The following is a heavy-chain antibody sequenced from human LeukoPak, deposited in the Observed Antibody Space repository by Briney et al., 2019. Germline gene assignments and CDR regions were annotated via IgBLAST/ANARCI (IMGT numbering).Heavy chain of an antibody. V-gene: IGHV3-20*04. CDR2: INWNGGST. CDR1: GFTFDDYG. J-gene: IGHJ4*02. D-gene: IGHD3-10*01. CDR3: ARDHYYGSGSYRGRLDY. Sequence: GGSLRLSCAASGFTFDDYGMSWVRQAPGKGLEWVSGINWNGGSTGYADSVKGRFTISRDNAKNSLYLQMNSLRAEDTALYYCARDHYYGSGSYRGRLDYWGQGTLVTVSS.